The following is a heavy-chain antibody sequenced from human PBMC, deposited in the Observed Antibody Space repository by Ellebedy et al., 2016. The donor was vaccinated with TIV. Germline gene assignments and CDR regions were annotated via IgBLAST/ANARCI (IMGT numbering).Heavy chain of an antibody. J-gene: IGHJ2*01. CDR1: GFPFSSLW. CDR2: IRQDGGNI. V-gene: IGHV3-7*03. D-gene: IGHD3-10*01. CDR3: AKDPYYGSGYFDL. Sequence: GGSLRLSXAVSGFPFSSLWMSWVRQAPGKGPEWVANIRQDGGNIYYVDSVKGRFTISRDNSNNSLFLQMNNLRAEDTAVYYCAKDPYYGSGYFDLWGRGSLVTVSS.